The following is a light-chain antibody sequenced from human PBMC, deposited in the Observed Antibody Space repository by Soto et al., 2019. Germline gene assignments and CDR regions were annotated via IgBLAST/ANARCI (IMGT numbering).Light chain of an antibody. J-gene: IGKJ5*01. Sequence: DIQITQSPSSLSASVGDRVTITCQASQDINNYLNWYRQKPGNAPKLLISDASNLETGVPSRFSGSRFGTDFTFTISSLQPEDIATYYCQQYDNLPITFGQGTRLEIK. CDR1: QDINNY. V-gene: IGKV1-33*01. CDR3: QQYDNLPIT. CDR2: DAS.